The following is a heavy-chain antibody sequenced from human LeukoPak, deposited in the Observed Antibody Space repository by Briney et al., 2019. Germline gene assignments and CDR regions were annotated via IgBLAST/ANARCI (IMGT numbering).Heavy chain of an antibody. CDR2: IIPILGIA. Sequence: GASVKVSCKASGGTFSSYAISWVRQAPGQGLEWMGRIIPILGIANYAQTFQGRVTITADKSTSTAYMELSSLRSEDTAVYYCARAYMGSSPYRDDAFDIWGQGTMVTVSS. D-gene: IGHD6-6*01. J-gene: IGHJ3*02. CDR3: ARAYMGSSPYRDDAFDI. CDR1: GGTFSSYA. V-gene: IGHV1-69*04.